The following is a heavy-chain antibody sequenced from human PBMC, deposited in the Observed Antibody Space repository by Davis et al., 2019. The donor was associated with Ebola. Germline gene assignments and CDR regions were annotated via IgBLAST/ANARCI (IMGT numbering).Heavy chain of an antibody. Sequence: GESLKISCAASGFTVSSNYISWVRQAPGKGLEWVSVIYSGGSTYYADSVKGRFTISRDNSKNTLYLQMNSLRAEDTAVYYCARGIGGGYSYAPLGYFDLWGRGTLVTVSS. CDR1: GFTVSSNY. CDR2: IYSGGST. V-gene: IGHV3-53*01. CDR3: ARGIGGGYSYAPLGYFDL. D-gene: IGHD5-18*01. J-gene: IGHJ2*01.